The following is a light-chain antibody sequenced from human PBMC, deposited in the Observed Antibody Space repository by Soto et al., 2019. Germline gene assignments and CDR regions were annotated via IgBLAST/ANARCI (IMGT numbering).Light chain of an antibody. CDR1: QSVSNNY. CDR2: AAS. CDR3: QQYGSSGT. J-gene: IGKJ1*01. Sequence: EIVLTQSPGTLSVSPGERATLSCRASQSVSNNYLAWYQQQPGQAPRLLIYAASNRATGIQDSFSSSGSGTDSTLTIRRLDPEDFAVYYCQQYGSSGTCGQGTKVEIK. V-gene: IGKV3-20*01.